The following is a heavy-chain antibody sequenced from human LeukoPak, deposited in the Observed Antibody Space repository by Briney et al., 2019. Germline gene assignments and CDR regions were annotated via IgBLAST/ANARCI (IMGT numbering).Heavy chain of an antibody. V-gene: IGHV3-74*01. CDR1: GFTFSSYW. J-gene: IGHJ6*02. CDR2: INTDGSTT. Sequence: PGGSLRLSCAASGFTFSSYWMHWVRQAPGKGLVWVSRINTDGSTTNYADSVKGRFTISRDNAKNTLYLQMNSLRSEDTAVYYCARDRQYGMDVWGQGTTVTVSS. CDR3: ARDRQYGMDV.